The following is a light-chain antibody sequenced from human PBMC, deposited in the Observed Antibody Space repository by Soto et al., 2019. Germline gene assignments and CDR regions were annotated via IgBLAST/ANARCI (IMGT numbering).Light chain of an antibody. CDR2: AAS. Sequence: DIQMTQSPSSLSASVGDRVTITFRASQGISNYVAWYQQKPGKPPKLLIYAASTLQSGVPSRFSGSGSGTDFTLPINSLQPEYVATYSCQKYSSVPVFGPGTKVDIK. CDR1: QGISNY. CDR3: QKYSSVPV. V-gene: IGKV1-27*01. J-gene: IGKJ3*01.